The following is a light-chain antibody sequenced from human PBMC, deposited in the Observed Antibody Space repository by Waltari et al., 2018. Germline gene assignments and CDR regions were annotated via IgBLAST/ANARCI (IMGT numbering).Light chain of an antibody. CDR3: HQHYTTPWT. J-gene: IGKJ1*01. Sequence: EVVMTQSPATLSVSPGERATLSCRASHSVKTNLAWYQQKPGQAPRLVIFDASTRATGIPARFSGSGSGTEFTLTISSLQAEDVAVYYCHQHYTTPWTFGQGTLVEL. CDR2: DAS. CDR1: HSVKTN. V-gene: IGKV3-15*01.